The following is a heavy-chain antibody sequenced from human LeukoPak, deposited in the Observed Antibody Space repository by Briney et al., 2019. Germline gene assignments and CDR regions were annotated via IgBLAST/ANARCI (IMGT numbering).Heavy chain of an antibody. Sequence: PSETLSLTCTVSGGSLSSYYWSWIRQPPGKGLEWIGYIYYSGSTNYNPSLKSRVTISVDTSKNQFSLKLNSVTAADTAVYYCAPLGYCSGDDCHRPYWGQGALVTVSS. CDR1: GGSLSSYY. D-gene: IGHD2-15*01. CDR2: IYYSGST. J-gene: IGHJ4*02. CDR3: APLGYCSGDDCHRPY. V-gene: IGHV4-59*12.